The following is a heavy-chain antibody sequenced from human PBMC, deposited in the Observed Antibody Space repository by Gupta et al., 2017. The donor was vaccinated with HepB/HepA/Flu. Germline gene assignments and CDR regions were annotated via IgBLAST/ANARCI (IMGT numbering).Heavy chain of an antibody. CDR3: ARDVSHSSHPTDGMDV. V-gene: IGHV3-48*03. D-gene: IGHD6-19*01. CDR2: ISSSGSTI. CDR1: ASTFSSYE. Sequence: EVQLVESGGGLVQPGGSLRLSCPASASTFSSYEMHRVRQAPGKGLVWVSYISSSGSTIHYADSVRGRFTISRDNAKNSLSLQMNSLRAEDTPVYYGARDVSHSSHPTDGMDVWGQGTTVTVSS. J-gene: IGHJ6*02.